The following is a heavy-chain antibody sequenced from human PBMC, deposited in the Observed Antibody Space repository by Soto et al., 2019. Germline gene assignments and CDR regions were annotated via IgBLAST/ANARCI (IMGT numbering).Heavy chain of an antibody. Sequence: SETLSLTCTVSGGSISSSSYYWGWIRQPPGKGLEWIGSIYYSGSTYYNPSLKSRVTISVDTSKNQFSLKLSSVTAADTAVYYCARHHFDWLLINFDYWGQGTLVTVSS. J-gene: IGHJ4*02. CDR2: IYYSGST. D-gene: IGHD3-9*01. CDR1: GGSISSSSYY. V-gene: IGHV4-39*01. CDR3: ARHHFDWLLINFDY.